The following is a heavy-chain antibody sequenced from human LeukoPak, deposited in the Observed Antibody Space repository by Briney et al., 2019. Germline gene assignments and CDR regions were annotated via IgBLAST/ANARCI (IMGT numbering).Heavy chain of an antibody. CDR2: IIPILGIA. Sequence: PSVKVSCKASGGTFSSYAISGVRQAPGQGLEWMGRIIPILGIANYAQKFQGRVTITADKSTSTAYMELSSLRSEDTAVYYCARDRSWLIVVVTAMCGWFDPWGQGTLVTVSS. CDR1: GGTFSSYA. J-gene: IGHJ5*02. CDR3: ARDRSWLIVVVTAMCGWFDP. V-gene: IGHV1-69*04. D-gene: IGHD2-21*02.